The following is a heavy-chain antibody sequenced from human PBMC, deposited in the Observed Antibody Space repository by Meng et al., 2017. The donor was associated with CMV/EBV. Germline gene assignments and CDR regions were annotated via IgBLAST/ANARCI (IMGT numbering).Heavy chain of an antibody. CDR3: ASGTLRLGFDP. J-gene: IGHJ5*02. V-gene: IGHV3-74*01. CDR2: INSDGSST. D-gene: IGHD1-26*01. CDR1: RFTLSSYW. Sequence: SWTSSRFTLSSYWMQWVSQAQGKGLVWVSRINSDGSSTSYADSVKGRFTISRDNAKNTLYLQMNSMRAEETAVYYCASGTLRLGFDPWGQGTLVTVSS.